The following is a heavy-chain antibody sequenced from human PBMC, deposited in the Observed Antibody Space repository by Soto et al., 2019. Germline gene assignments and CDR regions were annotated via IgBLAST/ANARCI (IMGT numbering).Heavy chain of an antibody. Sequence: QVQLVQSGAEVKKPGASVKVSCKASGYTFTSYGISWVRQAPGQGLEWMGWISAYYGNTNYAQKLQGRVTMTTDTSTSTAYMELRSLRSDDTAVYYWARDGTGLGLSYYYYGMDVWGQGTTVTVSS. CDR1: GYTFTSYG. CDR2: ISAYYGNT. J-gene: IGHJ6*02. V-gene: IGHV1-18*01. CDR3: ARDGTGLGLSYYYYGMDV.